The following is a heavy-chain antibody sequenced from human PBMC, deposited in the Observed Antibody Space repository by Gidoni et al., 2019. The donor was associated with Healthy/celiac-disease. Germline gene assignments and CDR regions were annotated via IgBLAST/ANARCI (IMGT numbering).Heavy chain of an antibody. CDR2: IIPLLGIA. J-gene: IGHJ3*02. V-gene: IGHV1-69*04. D-gene: IGHD2-2*01. CDR3: ASPPPDCSSTSCYLAAFDI. CDR1: GGTFSSSA. Sequence: QVQLVHSAAAVKKRGSSVQVSCTASGGTFSSSAISWLGQAPGQGLEWMVRIIPLLGIANDAQKFQGRVTITADKSTSTAYMELSSLRSEYTAVYYCASPPPDCSSTSCYLAAFDIWGQGTMVTVSS.